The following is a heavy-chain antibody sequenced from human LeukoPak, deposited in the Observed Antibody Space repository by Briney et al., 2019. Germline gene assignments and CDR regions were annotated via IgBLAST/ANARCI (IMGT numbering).Heavy chain of an antibody. D-gene: IGHD3-9*01. Sequence: PSETLSLTCAVYGVSFSGYYWSWIRQPPGKGLEWIGEINHSGSTNYNPSLKSRVTISVDTSKNQFSLKLSSVTAADTAVYYCARMAHYDILTGYPPGDYWGQGTLVTVSS. J-gene: IGHJ4*02. CDR1: GVSFSGYY. CDR3: ARMAHYDILTGYPPGDY. CDR2: INHSGST. V-gene: IGHV4-34*01.